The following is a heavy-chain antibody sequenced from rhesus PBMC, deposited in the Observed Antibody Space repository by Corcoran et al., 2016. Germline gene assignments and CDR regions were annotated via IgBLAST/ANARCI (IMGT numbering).Heavy chain of an antibody. D-gene: IGHD6-31*01. CDR2: IHGNSAST. J-gene: IGHJ4*01. Sequence: QVQLQESGPGLVKPSETLSLTCAASGGSISDSYYWNWIRQPPGKGLEWIGNIHGNSASTYYNPSLKSRVTISKDTSKNQFFLKVNSVTAADTAVYYCARGSSGSFDYWGQGVLVTVSS. V-gene: IGHV4S9*01. CDR1: GGSISDSYY. CDR3: ARGSSGSFDY.